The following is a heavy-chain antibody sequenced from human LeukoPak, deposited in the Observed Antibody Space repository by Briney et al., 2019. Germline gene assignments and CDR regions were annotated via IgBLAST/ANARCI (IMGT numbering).Heavy chain of an antibody. CDR2: INHSGST. D-gene: IGHD2-15*01. CDR3: AREVAGRYFDL. Sequence: SETLSLTCAVYGGSLSGYYWSWIRQPPGKGLEWIGEINHSGSTNYNPSLKSRVTISVDTSKKQFSLKLSSVTAADTAVYYCAREVAGRYFDLWGRGTLVTVSS. J-gene: IGHJ2*01. CDR1: GGSLSGYY. V-gene: IGHV4-34*01.